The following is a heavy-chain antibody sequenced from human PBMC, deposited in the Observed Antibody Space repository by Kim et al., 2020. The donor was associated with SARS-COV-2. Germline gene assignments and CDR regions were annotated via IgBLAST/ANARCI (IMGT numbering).Heavy chain of an antibody. V-gene: IGHV3-23*01. D-gene: IGHD6-6*01. CDR1: GFTFNNFA. CDR2: ISGSGDRI. J-gene: IGHJ4*02. Sequence: GGSLRLSCEASGFTFNNFAMNWVRQAPGMGLEWVSTISGSGDRIFYADSVKGRFTISRDNSKNTLFLQMSSLRVEGSSIYYCARGRSTIAPLLAYWGQGTLVTVSS. CDR3: ARGRSTIAPLLAY.